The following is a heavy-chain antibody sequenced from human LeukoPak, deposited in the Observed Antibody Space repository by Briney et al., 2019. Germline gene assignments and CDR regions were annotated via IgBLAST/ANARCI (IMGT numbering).Heavy chain of an antibody. CDR1: GYTFTSYG. Sequence: ASVKVSCKASGYTFTSYGISWVRQAPGQGLEWMGWISAYNGNTNYAQKLQGRVTMTTDTSTSTAYMELRSLRSDDTAVYYCARYYSSGWYRQTNYYYYGMDVWGQGTTVTVSS. CDR3: ARYYSSGWYRQTNYYYYGMDV. J-gene: IGHJ6*02. CDR2: ISAYNGNT. V-gene: IGHV1-18*01. D-gene: IGHD6-19*01.